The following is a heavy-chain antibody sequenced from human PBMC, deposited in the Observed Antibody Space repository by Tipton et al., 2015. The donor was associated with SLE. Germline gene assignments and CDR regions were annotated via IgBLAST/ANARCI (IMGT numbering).Heavy chain of an antibody. V-gene: IGHV4-38-2*02. CDR1: VNSISNDYF. D-gene: IGHD3-16*01. CDR2: MYQSGTT. J-gene: IGHJ2*01. Sequence: TLSLSCNVSVNSISNDYFWGWIRQPPGKGLEWIGTMYQSGTTHYNPSLKSRVTMSLDTSEEQFSLNLNSVTAADTAVYYCAGRLAGDSLWYFDLWGRGTLVTVSS. CDR3: AGRLAGDSLWYFDL.